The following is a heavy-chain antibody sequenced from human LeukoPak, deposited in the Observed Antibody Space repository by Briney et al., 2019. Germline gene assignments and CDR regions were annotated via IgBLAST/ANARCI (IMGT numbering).Heavy chain of an antibody. Sequence: ASVKVSCKASGYTFTSYGISWVRQAPGQGLEWMGWINTNTGNPTYAQGFTGRFVFSLDTSVSTAYLQISSLKAEDTAVYYCARERSDQNYYYYGMDVWGQGTTVTVSS. J-gene: IGHJ6*02. CDR2: INTNTGNP. CDR1: GYTFTSYG. V-gene: IGHV7-4-1*02. CDR3: ARERSDQNYYYYGMDV. D-gene: IGHD6-19*01.